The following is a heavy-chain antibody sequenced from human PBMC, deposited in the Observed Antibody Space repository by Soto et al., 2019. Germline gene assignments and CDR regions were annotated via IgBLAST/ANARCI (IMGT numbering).Heavy chain of an antibody. D-gene: IGHD2-21*02. CDR2: VIPIFGTA. V-gene: IGHV1-69*06. CDR3: ASEVTATNKFDH. J-gene: IGHJ4*02. CDR1: GGTFSSYA. Sequence: VQLVQSGAEVKKPGSSVKGSCKASGGTFSSYAISWVRQAPGQGLEWMGGVIPIFGTANYAQKFQGRDTITADKSTSTAYMELSITRTEDTAVYDCASEVTATNKFDHWGQGTLVAVSA.